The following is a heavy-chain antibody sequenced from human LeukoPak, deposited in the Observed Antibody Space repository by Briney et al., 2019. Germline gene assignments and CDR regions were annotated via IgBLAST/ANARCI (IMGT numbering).Heavy chain of an antibody. D-gene: IGHD3-10*01. CDR3: AKEGNYGSGSLHRDY. CDR1: GFTFSNYA. V-gene: IGHV3-23*01. Sequence: GGSLRLSCAASGFTFSNYAMSWVRQAPGKGLEWVSAISGSGGSKYYADSVKGRFTISRDNSKNTLYLQMNSLRAEDTALYDCAKEGNYGSGSLHRDYWGQGTLVTVSS. J-gene: IGHJ4*02. CDR2: ISGSGGSK.